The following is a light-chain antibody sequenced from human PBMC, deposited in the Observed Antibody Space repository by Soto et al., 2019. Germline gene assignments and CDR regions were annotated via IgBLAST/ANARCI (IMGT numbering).Light chain of an antibody. CDR1: QSVSSY. CDR3: QQRTTWPGT. J-gene: IGKJ2*01. V-gene: IGKV3-11*01. CDR2: EAS. Sequence: EIVLTQSPATLSLSPGERATLSCRASQSVSSYLAWYQQKAGQAPRLLIYEASNRATGIPARFSGSGSGTDFTLTISSLEPEDFAVYYCQQRTTWPGTFGQGTKVDIK.